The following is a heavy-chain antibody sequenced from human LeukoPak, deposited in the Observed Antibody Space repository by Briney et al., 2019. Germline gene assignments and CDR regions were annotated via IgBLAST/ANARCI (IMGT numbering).Heavy chain of an antibody. J-gene: IGHJ4*02. CDR3: AKDMGSYYSSSSLFDY. CDR1: GFTFSSYS. CDR2: ISSSSSTI. Sequence: PGGSLRLSCAASGFTFSSYSMNWVRQAPGKGLEWVSYISSSSSTIYYADSVKGRFTISRDNSKNTLYLQMNSLRAEDTAEYYCAKDMGSYYSSSSLFDYWGQGTLVTVSS. D-gene: IGHD6-6*01. V-gene: IGHV3-48*01.